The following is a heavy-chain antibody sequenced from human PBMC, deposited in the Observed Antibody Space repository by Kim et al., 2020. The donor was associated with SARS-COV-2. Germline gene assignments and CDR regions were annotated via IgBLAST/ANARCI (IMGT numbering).Heavy chain of an antibody. CDR3: AKDISSWPGKADY. D-gene: IGHD6-13*01. Sequence: GGSLRLSCAASGFTFDDYAMHWVRQAPGKGLEWVSGISWNSGSIGYADSVKGRFTISRDNAKNSLYLQMNSLRAEDTALYYCAKDISSWPGKADYWGQGTLVTVSS. CDR2: ISWNSGSI. CDR1: GFTFDDYA. V-gene: IGHV3-9*01. J-gene: IGHJ4*02.